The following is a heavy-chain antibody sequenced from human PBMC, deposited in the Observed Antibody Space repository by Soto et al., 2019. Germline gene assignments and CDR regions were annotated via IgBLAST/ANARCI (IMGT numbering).Heavy chain of an antibody. V-gene: IGHV1-69*13. D-gene: IGHD3-22*01. CDR1: GGTFITYV. Sequence: ASVKVSCKASGGTFITYVFSWVRQAPGQGLEWMGGIIPILGTANYLQKFQGRVTITADESTSTAYMELSSLKSDDTAIYYCAANRHYVDSGGYYYLAFDRWGQGTMVTVSS. CDR2: IIPILGTA. J-gene: IGHJ3*02. CDR3: AANRHYVDSGGYYYLAFDR.